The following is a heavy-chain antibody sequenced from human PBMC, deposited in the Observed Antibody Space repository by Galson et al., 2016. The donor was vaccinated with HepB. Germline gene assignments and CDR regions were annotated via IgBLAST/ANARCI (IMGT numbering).Heavy chain of an antibody. CDR3: ARDDYSGGRGSPDY. CDR1: GFTFSSYA. CDR2: TSYDGNNK. J-gene: IGHJ4*02. D-gene: IGHD4/OR15-4a*01. Sequence: SLRLSCAGSGFTFSSYAINWVRQAPGKGLEWVAGTSYDGNNKYYIESVKGRFTISRDNSKNTLYLQMNSLRTEDTAVYYCARDDYSGGRGSPDYWGQGTLVTVSS. V-gene: IGHV3-30*04.